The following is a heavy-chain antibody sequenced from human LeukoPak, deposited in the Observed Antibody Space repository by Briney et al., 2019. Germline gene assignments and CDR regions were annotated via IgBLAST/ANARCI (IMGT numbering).Heavy chain of an antibody. D-gene: IGHD6-13*01. J-gene: IGHJ4*02. CDR3: AKEGQQLVGYYFDY. CDR2: ISYDGSNK. V-gene: IGHV3-30*18. CDR1: GFTFSSYG. Sequence: GGSLRLSCAASGFTFSSYGMHWVRQAPGKGLEWVAVISYDGSNKYYADSVKGRFTISRDNSKNTLYLQMNSLRAEDTAVYYCAKEGQQLVGYYFDYWGQGTLVTVSS.